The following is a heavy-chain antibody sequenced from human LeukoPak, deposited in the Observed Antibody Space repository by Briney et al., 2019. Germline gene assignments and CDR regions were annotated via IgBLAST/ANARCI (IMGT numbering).Heavy chain of an antibody. J-gene: IGHJ6*02. V-gene: IGHV3-66*01. CDR2: IYSGGST. CDR3: ARDFPFFGVVPPNYGMDV. D-gene: IGHD3-3*01. CDR1: GFTVSSNY. Sequence: GGSLRLSCAASGFTVSSNYMSWVRQAPGKGLEWVSVIYSGGSTYYADSVKGRFTISRDNSKNTLYLQMNSLRAEGTAVYYCARDFPFFGVVPPNYGMDVWGQGTTVTVSS.